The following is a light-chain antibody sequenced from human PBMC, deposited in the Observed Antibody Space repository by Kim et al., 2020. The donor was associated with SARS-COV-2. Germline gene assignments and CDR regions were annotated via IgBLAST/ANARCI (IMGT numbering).Light chain of an antibody. J-gene: IGLJ2*01. CDR1: KWGDSN. V-gene: IGLV3-1*01. CDR3: QAWDTATHVV. CDR2: EDD. Sequence: VYPEKTARINYSGDKWGDSNACWYKQRPGKSPVLVIYEDDKRPSGIPEQLSGSNSGNTATLTISGTQAMDEADYYCQAWDTATHVVFGGGTQLTVL.